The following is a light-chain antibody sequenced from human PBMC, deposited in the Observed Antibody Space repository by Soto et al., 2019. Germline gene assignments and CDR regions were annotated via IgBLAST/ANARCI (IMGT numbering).Light chain of an antibody. J-gene: IGKJ5*01. CDR3: QHYNSSPPIT. CDR1: QSVSSY. V-gene: IGKV3-11*01. CDR2: DAS. Sequence: EIVLAQSPATLSLSPGERATLSCRASQSVSSYVAWYQQKPGQAPRLLIYDASNRATGIPARFSGSGSGTDFTLTISRLEPEDFAVYYCQHYNSSPPITFGQGTRLEIK.